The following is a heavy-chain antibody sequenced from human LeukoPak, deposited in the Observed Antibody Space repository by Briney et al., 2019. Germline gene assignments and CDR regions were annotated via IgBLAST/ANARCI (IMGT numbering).Heavy chain of an antibody. CDR3: ARDTLPFHYDSSGYYGY. V-gene: IGHV3-30-3*01. CDR2: ISYDGSNK. Sequence: GGSLRLSCAASGFTFSSYAMHWVRQAPGKGLEWVAVISYDGSNKYYADYVKGRFTISRDNSKNTLYLQMNSLRAEDTAVYYCARDTLPFHYDSSGYYGYWGQGTLVTVSS. D-gene: IGHD3-22*01. CDR1: GFTFSSYA. J-gene: IGHJ4*02.